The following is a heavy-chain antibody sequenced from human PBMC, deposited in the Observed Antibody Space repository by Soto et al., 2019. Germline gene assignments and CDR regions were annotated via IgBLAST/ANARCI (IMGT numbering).Heavy chain of an antibody. V-gene: IGHV4-38-2*01. D-gene: IGHD4-4*01. Sequence: TSETLSLTCAVSGYLISSGYYWGWIRQPPGKGLEWIGNVFHSGSTYYTPPLKSRATISVDTSNNQVSLRLTSVTAADAAVYYCARVILNSHLDYWGQGTLVTVSS. CDR1: GYLISSGYY. CDR2: VFHSGST. CDR3: ARVILNSHLDY. J-gene: IGHJ4*02.